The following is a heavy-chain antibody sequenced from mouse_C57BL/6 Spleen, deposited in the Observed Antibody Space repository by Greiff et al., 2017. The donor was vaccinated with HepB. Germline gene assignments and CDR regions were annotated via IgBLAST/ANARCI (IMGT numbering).Heavy chain of an antibody. CDR3: GVYYSNYDWYFDV. V-gene: IGHV1-53*01. J-gene: IGHJ1*03. CDR1: GYTFTSYW. CDR2: INPSNGGT. Sequence: VKLMESGTELVKPGASVKLSCKASGYTFTSYWMHWVKQRPGQGLEWIGNINPSNGGTNYNEKFKSKATLTVDKSSSTAYMQLSSLTSEDSAVYYCGVYYSNYDWYFDVWGTGTTVTVSS. D-gene: IGHD2-5*01.